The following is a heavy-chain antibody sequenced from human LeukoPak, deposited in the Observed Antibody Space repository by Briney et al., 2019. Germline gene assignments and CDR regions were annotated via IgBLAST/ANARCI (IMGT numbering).Heavy chain of an antibody. CDR1: GGSISSSSYY. CDR3: SALGYYDSSGYYYNYYYYYYKDV. CDR2: IYYSGST. Sequence: SETLSLTCTVSGGSISSSSYYWGWIRQPPGKGLEWIGSIYYSGSTYYNPSLKSRVTISVDTSKNQFSLKLSSVTAADTAVYYCSALGYYDSSGYYYNYYYYYYKDVWGKGTTVTVSS. V-gene: IGHV4-39*01. J-gene: IGHJ6*03. D-gene: IGHD3-22*01.